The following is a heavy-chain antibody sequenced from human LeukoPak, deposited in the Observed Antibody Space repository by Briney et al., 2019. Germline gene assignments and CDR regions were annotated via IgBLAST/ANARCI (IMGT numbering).Heavy chain of an antibody. V-gene: IGHV5-51*01. CDR3: ARPNITSYYDSRGYDAFDV. J-gene: IGHJ3*01. CDR1: GYRFTSYW. D-gene: IGHD3-22*01. CDR2: IYPGDSDT. Sequence: GESLKISCKGSGYRFTSYWIGWVRQRPGKGLEWMGIIYPGDSDTRYSPSFQGQVTISADKSVRTAYLQWSSLKASDTAMYYCARPNITSYYDSRGYDAFDVWGQGTMVTVSS.